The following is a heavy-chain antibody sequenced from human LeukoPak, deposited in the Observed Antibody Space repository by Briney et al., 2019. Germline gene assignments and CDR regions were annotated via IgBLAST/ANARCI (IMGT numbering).Heavy chain of an antibody. D-gene: IGHD2-2*01. CDR2: INHSGST. V-gene: IGHV4-34*01. J-gene: IGHJ3*02. CDR3: ARVGWVPAAISI. Sequence: PSETLSLTCAAYGGSFSGYYWSWIRQPPGQGLEWIGEINHSGSTNYNPSLKSRVTISVDTSKNQFSLKLSSVTAADTAVYYCARVGWVPAAISIWGQGTMVTVSS. CDR1: GGSFSGYY.